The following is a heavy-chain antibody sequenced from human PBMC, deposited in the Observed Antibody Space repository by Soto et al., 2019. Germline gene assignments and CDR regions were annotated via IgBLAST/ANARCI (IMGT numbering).Heavy chain of an antibody. CDR1: GFSLSSYW. Sequence: EVQLVESGGGLVQPGGSLRLCCAASGFSLSSYWMRWGRHAPGQRLVWVSRVNPDGSETSYADSVKGRFTISRDNAKNTLYLQMNSLRAEDTAVYYCARVAVGSYYFDYWGQGTLLTVSS. D-gene: IGHD6-13*01. CDR3: ARVAVGSYYFDY. V-gene: IGHV3-74*01. CDR2: VNPDGSET. J-gene: IGHJ4*02.